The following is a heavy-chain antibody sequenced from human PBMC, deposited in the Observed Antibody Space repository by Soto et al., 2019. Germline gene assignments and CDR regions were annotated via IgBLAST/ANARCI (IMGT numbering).Heavy chain of an antibody. V-gene: IGHV3-23*01. D-gene: IGHD3-22*01. CDR3: AKGIPTVAVVIAGAFHI. CDR1: GFTFSSYP. Sequence: EVQLLESGGGLVQPGGSLRLSCAASGFTFSSYPMTWVRQAPGKGLEWVSTISGSGLSTYYAESVKGRFTISRDNSKNTVYLQMNSLRAEDTAIYYCAKGIPTVAVVIAGAFHIWGQGTMVTVSS. J-gene: IGHJ3*02. CDR2: ISGSGLST.